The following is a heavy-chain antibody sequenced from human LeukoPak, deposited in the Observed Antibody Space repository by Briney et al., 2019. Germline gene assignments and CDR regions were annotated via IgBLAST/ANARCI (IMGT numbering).Heavy chain of an antibody. J-gene: IGHJ6*03. V-gene: IGHV1-69*02. CDR3: ASSGSGSQYYMDV. Sequence: GASVKVSCKASGYTFTGYYMHWVRQAPGQGLEWMGRIIPILGIANYAQKFQGRVTITADKSTSTAYMELSSLRSEDTAVYYCASSGSGSQYYMDVWGKGTTVTVSS. CDR2: IIPILGIA. CDR1: GYTFTGYY. D-gene: IGHD3-10*01.